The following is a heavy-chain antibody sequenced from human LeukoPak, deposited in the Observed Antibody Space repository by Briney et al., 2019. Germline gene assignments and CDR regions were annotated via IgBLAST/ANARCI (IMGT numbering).Heavy chain of an antibody. V-gene: IGHV3-30*18. Sequence: GGSLRLSCAASGFTFSSYGMHWVRQAPGKGLEWVAVISYDGSNKYYVDSVKGRFTISRDNSKNTLYLHMDSLRAEDTAVYYCAKVNGDYEGYFQHWGQGTLVTVSS. J-gene: IGHJ1*01. D-gene: IGHD4-17*01. CDR3: AKVNGDYEGYFQH. CDR2: ISYDGSNK. CDR1: GFTFSSYG.